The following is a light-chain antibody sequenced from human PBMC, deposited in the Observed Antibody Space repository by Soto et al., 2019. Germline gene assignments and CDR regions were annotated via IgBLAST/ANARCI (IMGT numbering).Light chain of an antibody. CDR3: QRREDWPLT. V-gene: IGKV3-11*01. CDR2: DAS. J-gene: IGKJ4*01. CDR1: QSVSTY. Sequence: EIVLTQSPATLSLSPGERATLSCRASQSVSTYLAWYQQKPGQAPRLLIYDASKRATGIPARFSGGGSGTDFTLTISSLEPEDFAVYYCQRREDWPLTFGGGTKVEIK.